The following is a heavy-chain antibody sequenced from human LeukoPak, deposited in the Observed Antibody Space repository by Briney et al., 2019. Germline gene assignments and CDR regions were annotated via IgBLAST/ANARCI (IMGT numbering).Heavy chain of an antibody. D-gene: IGHD6-13*01. V-gene: IGHV4-34*01. CDR1: GGSFSGYY. CDR3: ARSRYSSSWYEESGY. CDR2: INHSGST. J-gene: IGHJ4*02. Sequence: PSETLSLTCAVYGGSFSGYYWSWIRQPPGKGLEWIGEINHSGSTNYNPSLKSRVTISVDTSKNQFSLKLSSVTAADTAVYYCARSRYSSSWYEESGYWGQGTLVTVSS.